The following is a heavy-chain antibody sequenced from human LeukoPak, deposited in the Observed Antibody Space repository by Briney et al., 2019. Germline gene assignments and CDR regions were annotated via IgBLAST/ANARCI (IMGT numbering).Heavy chain of an antibody. CDR3: ARGGYYGSGNDFRFDP. CDR1: GDSISRGHW. V-gene: IGHV4-4*02. J-gene: IGHJ5*02. Sequence: SETLSLTCAVSGDSISRGHWWSWVRQPPGKGLEWIGEIYHSGSTNYNASLKSRVTMSMDKSKNQFSLNLSSVTAADTAVYFCARGGYYGSGNDFRFDPWGQGTLVTVSS. CDR2: IYHSGST. D-gene: IGHD3-10*01.